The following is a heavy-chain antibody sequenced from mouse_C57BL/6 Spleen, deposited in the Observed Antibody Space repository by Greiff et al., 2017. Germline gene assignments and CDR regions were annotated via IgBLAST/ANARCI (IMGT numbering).Heavy chain of an antibody. D-gene: IGHD1-1*01. CDR1: GYTFTSYW. Sequence: QVQLQQPGAELVKPGASVKLSCKASGYTFTSYWMQWVKQRPGQGLEWIGEIDPSDSYTNYNQKFKGKATLTVDTSSSTAYMQLSSLTSEDSAVYYCAGITTVVDYFDYWGQGTTLTVSS. J-gene: IGHJ2*01. V-gene: IGHV1-50*01. CDR3: AGITTVVDYFDY. CDR2: IDPSDSYT.